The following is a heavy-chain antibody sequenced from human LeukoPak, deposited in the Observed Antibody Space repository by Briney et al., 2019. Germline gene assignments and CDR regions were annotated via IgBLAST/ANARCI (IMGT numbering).Heavy chain of an antibody. J-gene: IGHJ4*02. CDR2: ISYDGNNK. Sequence: GGSLRLSCAAPGFTFSSYGMHWVRQAPGKGLEWMAVISYDGNNKYYADSVEGRFTISRDNAKNSLYLQMNSLGAEDTAVYYCARSSPAYYDFWSGFWDFDYWGQGTLVTVSS. CDR3: ARSSPAYYDFWSGFWDFDY. V-gene: IGHV3-30*03. D-gene: IGHD3-3*01. CDR1: GFTFSSYG.